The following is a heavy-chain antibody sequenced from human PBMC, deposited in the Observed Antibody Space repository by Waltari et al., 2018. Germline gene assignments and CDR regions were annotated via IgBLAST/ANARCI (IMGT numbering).Heavy chain of an antibody. J-gene: IGHJ5*02. D-gene: IGHD6-13*01. CDR3: ARETGDSSSWYWDWFDP. V-gene: IGHV4-61*09. CDR1: GGSISSGSYY. CDR2: IYTSGST. Sequence: QVQLQESGPGLVKPSQTLSLTCTVSGGSISSGSYYWSWIRQPAGQGLEWIGYIYTSGSTNYNPSLKSRVTISVDTSKNQFALKLSSVTAADTAVYYCARETGDSSSWYWDWFDPWGQGTLVTVSS.